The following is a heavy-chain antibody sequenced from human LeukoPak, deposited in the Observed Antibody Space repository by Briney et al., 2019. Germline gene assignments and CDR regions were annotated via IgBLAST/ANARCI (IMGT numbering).Heavy chain of an antibody. CDR1: GYTFTGYY. J-gene: IGHJ4*02. D-gene: IGHD3-3*01. V-gene: IGHV1-2*02. Sequence: ASVKVSCKASGYTFTGYYMHWVRQAPGQGLEWMGWINPNSGGTNYAQKFQGGVTMTRDTSISTAYMELSRLRSDDTAVYYCARVEDDFWSGYYWADWGQGTLVTVSS. CDR3: ARVEDDFWSGYYWAD. CDR2: INPNSGGT.